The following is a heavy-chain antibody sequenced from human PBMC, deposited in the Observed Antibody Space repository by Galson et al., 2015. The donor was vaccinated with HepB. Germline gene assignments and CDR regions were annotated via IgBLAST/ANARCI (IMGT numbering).Heavy chain of an antibody. CDR3: ARLAKDVLRFLEWYFDY. CDR1: GYIFATYA. CDR2: INPNSGGT. D-gene: IGHD3-3*01. Sequence: CKASGYIFATYAIHWVRQAPGQGLEWMEWINPNSGGTNYAQKFQGRVTMTRDTSISTAYMELSRLRSDDTAVYYCARLAKDVLRFLEWYFDYWGQGTLVTVSS. J-gene: IGHJ4*02. V-gene: IGHV1-2*02.